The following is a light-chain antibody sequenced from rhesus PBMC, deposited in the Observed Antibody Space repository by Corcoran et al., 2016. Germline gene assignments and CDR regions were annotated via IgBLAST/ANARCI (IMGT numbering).Light chain of an antibody. CDR2: SAY. V-gene: IGKV3-40*03. J-gene: IGKJ4*01. CDR3: QQYNDLPLT. CDR1: ERVGSY. Sequence: EIVMTQSPATLSLSPGETATLSCRASERVGSYLAWYQQQTGQAPKTLVHSAYFSATGIPDRFSGSGSRTEFTLTISSLEPEDVGVYHCQQYNDLPLTFGGGTKVEIK.